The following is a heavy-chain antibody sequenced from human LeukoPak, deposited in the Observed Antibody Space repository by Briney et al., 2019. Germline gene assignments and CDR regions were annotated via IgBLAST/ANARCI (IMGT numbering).Heavy chain of an antibody. CDR3: ARGAYSSYYFDY. V-gene: IGHV3-48*03. Sequence: GGSLRLSXAASGFTFSSYEMNWVRQAPGKGLEWVSYISSSGSTTYYADSVKGRFTISRDNAKNSLYLQMNSLRAEDTAVYYCARGAYSSYYFDYWGQGTLVTVSS. D-gene: IGHD6-13*01. CDR2: ISSSGSTT. J-gene: IGHJ4*02. CDR1: GFTFSSYE.